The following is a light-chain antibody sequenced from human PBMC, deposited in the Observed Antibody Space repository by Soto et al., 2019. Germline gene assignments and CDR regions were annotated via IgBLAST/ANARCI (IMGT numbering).Light chain of an antibody. CDR3: QQRSNWPLT. J-gene: IGKJ4*01. Sequence: EIVLTQSPATLSLSPGERATLSCRASQSLSSHLAWYQQKSGQAPRLLIYAASNRAAGIPARFSGSGSGTDFTLTISSLEPEDFAVYYCQQRSNWPLTFGGGTRVEIK. CDR1: QSLSSH. V-gene: IGKV3-11*01. CDR2: AAS.